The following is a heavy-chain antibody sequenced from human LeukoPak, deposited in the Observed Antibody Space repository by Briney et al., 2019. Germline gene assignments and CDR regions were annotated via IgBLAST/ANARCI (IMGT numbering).Heavy chain of an antibody. CDR3: AKGCNSDWFGEIGF. CDR2: IRGSGGST. Sequence: GGSLRLSCAASGFTFSSYAMSWVRQAPGKGLEWVSGIRGSGGSTYYADSVRGRFTISRDNSKNTLYLQMNSLRAEDTAVYYCAKGCNSDWFGEIGFWGQGTLVTVSS. CDR1: GFTFSSYA. D-gene: IGHD3-10*01. J-gene: IGHJ4*02. V-gene: IGHV3-23*01.